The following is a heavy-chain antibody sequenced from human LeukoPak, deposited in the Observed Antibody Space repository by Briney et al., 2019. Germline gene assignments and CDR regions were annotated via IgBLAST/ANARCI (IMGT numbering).Heavy chain of an antibody. CDR1: GFTFSSYS. Sequence: PGVSLRLSCAASGFTFSSYSMNWVRQAPGKGLEWVSSISSSSSYIYYADSVKGRFTISRDNAKNLLYLQMNSLRAEDTAVYYCAREWELLDYYGMDVWGQGTTVTVSS. J-gene: IGHJ6*02. CDR3: AREWELLDYYGMDV. V-gene: IGHV3-21*01. D-gene: IGHD1-26*01. CDR2: ISSSSSYI.